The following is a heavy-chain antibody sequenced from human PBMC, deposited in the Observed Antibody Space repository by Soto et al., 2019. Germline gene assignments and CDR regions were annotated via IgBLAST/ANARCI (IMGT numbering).Heavy chain of an antibody. V-gene: IGHV3-21*01. CDR1: GFTFSSYS. Sequence: EVQLVESGGGLVKPGGSLRLSCAASGFTFSSYSMNWVRQAPGKGLEWVSSISSSSSYIYYADSVKGRLTISRDNAKNSLYMQMNSLRAEDTAVYYCARGKYDFWSGQGWFDPWGQGTLVTVSS. D-gene: IGHD3-3*01. J-gene: IGHJ5*02. CDR2: ISSSSSYI. CDR3: ARGKYDFWSGQGWFDP.